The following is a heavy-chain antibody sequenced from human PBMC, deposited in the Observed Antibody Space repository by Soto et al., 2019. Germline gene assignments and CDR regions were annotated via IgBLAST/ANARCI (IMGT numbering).Heavy chain of an antibody. J-gene: IGHJ6*02. CDR1: GGSFSGYY. CDR3: ARGRTSYSMPLYYYYGMDV. V-gene: IGHV4-34*01. CDR2: INHSGST. D-gene: IGHD2-15*01. Sequence: SETLSLTCAVYGGSFSGYYWSWIRQPPGKGLEWIGEINHSGSTNYNPSLKSRVTISVDTSKNQFSLKLSSVTAADTAVYYCARGRTSYSMPLYYYYGMDVWGQGTTVTVSS.